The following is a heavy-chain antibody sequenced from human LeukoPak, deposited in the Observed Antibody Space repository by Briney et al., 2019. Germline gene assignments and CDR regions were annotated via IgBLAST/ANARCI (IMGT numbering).Heavy chain of an antibody. J-gene: IGHJ3*02. D-gene: IGHD3-22*01. CDR2: IYPGDSDT. V-gene: IGHV5-51*01. CDR3: ARRGYYDSSGYYDDAFDI. Sequence: GESLKISCQGSGYSFTSYWIGWVRQMPGKGLGWMGTIYPGDSDTRYSPSFQGQVTISADKSISTAYLQWSSLKASDTAMYYCARRGYYDSSGYYDDAFDIWGQGTMVTVSS. CDR1: GYSFTSYW.